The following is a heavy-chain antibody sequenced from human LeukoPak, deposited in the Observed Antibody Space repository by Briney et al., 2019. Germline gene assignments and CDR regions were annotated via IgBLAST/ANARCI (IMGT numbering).Heavy chain of an antibody. CDR3: AREDFSYGWGNWFDP. J-gene: IGHJ5*02. V-gene: IGHV4-4*09. CDR1: GGSISSYY. Sequence: PSETLSLTCTVSGGSISSYYWSWIRQSPGKGLEWIGYIYSSGSTNYNPSLKSRVTISVDTSKNQFSLKLSSVTAADTAVYYCAREDFSYGWGNWFDPWGQGTLVTVSS. D-gene: IGHD5-18*01. CDR2: IYSSGST.